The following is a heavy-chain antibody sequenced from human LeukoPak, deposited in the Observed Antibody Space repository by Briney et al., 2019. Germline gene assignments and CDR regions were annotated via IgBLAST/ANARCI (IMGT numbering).Heavy chain of an antibody. CDR2: ILHGGSS. J-gene: IGHJ4*02. Sequence: SETLSLTCAVSGDSISNSNWWTWVRQPPGNGLEWIGEILHGGSSNCNPSFKSRVTISVDESKNQFSLRLSSVTAADTAVYYCAGGGSYSWHSWGQGTLVTVSS. D-gene: IGHD4-23*01. V-gene: IGHV4-4*02. CDR1: GDSISNSNW. CDR3: AGGGSYSWHS.